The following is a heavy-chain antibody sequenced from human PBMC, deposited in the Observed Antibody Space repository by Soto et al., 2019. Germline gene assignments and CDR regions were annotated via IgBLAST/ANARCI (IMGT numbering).Heavy chain of an antibody. J-gene: IGHJ4*02. CDR1: GYTFTKFH. Sequence: QVRLVQSGAEVKKPGASVKISCETSGYTFTKFHLHWVRQAPGQGLEWMGRINPTGGTVNYAQHFQGRVTVTTDTSTSTVHMELSSLRFEDTAVYYCATEGHPRLYAATVFDYWGQGTLLSVSS. D-gene: IGHD4-17*01. V-gene: IGHV1-46*01. CDR3: ATEGHPRLYAATVFDY. CDR2: INPTGGTV.